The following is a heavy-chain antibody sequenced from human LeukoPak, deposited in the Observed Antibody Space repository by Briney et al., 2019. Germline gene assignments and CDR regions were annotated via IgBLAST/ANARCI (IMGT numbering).Heavy chain of an antibody. CDR3: AREDHGGWYGTGGDY. CDR1: GFSFSSYT. CDR2: MSYDGSNR. V-gene: IGHV3-30-3*01. D-gene: IGHD6-19*01. J-gene: IGHJ4*02. Sequence: PWGALRLSCAASGFSFSSYTMHWVRQAPGKGLEWVAVMSYDGSNRYYADSVKGRFTISRDNSKNTLYLQMNSLRAEDTAVYYCAREDHGGWYGTGGDYWGQGTLVTVSS.